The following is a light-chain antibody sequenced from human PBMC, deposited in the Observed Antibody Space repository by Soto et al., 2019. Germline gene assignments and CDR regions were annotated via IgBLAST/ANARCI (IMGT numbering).Light chain of an antibody. CDR1: QSVSSIY. Sequence: EIVLTQSPGTLSLSPGERVTLSCRASQSVSSIYLAWYQQKPGQAPRLLIYGASSRATGIPDRFSGSGSGTDFTLTISRLEPEDFAVYYCQQFGSSPLYTFGQGPKLEIK. V-gene: IGKV3-20*01. CDR3: QQFGSSPLYT. J-gene: IGKJ2*01. CDR2: GAS.